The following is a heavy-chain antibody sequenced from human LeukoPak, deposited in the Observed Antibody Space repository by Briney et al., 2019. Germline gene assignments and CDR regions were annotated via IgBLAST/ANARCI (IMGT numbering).Heavy chain of an antibody. Sequence: PGGSLRLSCAASGFTFSGSAMHWVRQASGKGLEWVGRIRSKANSYATAYAASVKGRFTISRDDSKNTAYLQMNSLKTEDTAVYYCARSCGGDCYPDYWGQGTLVTVSS. CDR1: GFTFSGSA. J-gene: IGHJ4*02. D-gene: IGHD2-21*02. CDR3: ARSCGGDCYPDY. CDR2: IRSKANSYAT. V-gene: IGHV3-73*01.